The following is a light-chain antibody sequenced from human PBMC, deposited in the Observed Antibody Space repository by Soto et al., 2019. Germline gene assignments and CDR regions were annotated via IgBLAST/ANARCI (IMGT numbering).Light chain of an antibody. CDR1: QGISSA. J-gene: IGKJ4*01. V-gene: IGKV1-13*02. Sequence: AIQLTQSPSSLSASVGDRVTITCRASQGISSALAWYQQKPGKAPKLLIYDASSLESGVPSRFSGSGSGTDFTLTISSLQPEDFATYYCPQFNLLTFGGGTKVEIK. CDR3: PQFNLLT. CDR2: DAS.